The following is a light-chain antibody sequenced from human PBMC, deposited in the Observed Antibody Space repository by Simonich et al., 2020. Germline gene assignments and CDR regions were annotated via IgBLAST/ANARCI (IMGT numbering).Light chain of an antibody. CDR2: DDN. CDR1: SGSIASNY. V-gene: IGLV6-57*01. CDR3: HSYDSSNVV. J-gene: IGLJ2*01. Sequence: NFMLTQPHSVSESPGKTVTISCTRSSGSIASNYVQWYQQRPGCSPTTDIYDDNQKPAGVPSRVSGSIDSSSKAASLTISGLKTEDEADYYFHSYDSSNVVFGGGTKLTVL.